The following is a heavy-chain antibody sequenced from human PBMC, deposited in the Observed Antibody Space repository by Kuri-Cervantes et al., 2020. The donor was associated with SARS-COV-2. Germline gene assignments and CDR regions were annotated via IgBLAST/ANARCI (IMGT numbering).Heavy chain of an antibody. CDR1: GFTFSSYS. J-gene: IGHJ4*02. CDR3: AKAPDVKYSSGWEYFDY. D-gene: IGHD6-19*01. CDR2: ISSSSSTI. Sequence: GGSLRLSCAASGFTFSSYSMNWVRQAPGKGLEWVSYISSSSSTIYYADSVKGRFTISRDNAKNSLYLQMNSLRAEDTAVYYCAKAPDVKYSSGWEYFDYWGQGTLVTVSS. V-gene: IGHV3-48*01.